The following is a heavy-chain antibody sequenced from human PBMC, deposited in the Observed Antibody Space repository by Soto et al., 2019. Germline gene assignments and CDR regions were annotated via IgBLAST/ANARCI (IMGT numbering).Heavy chain of an antibody. CDR3: ARGEAYSNYPPR. CDR2: INPRGGT. CDR1: GGSLSGYY. Sequence: PXXTLSLPCGVCGGSLSGYYWPWILQPPGKGLEWIGEINPRGGTKYNPPLKSRVSISVDTSKNHFPLKLSSVTAADTAVYYCARGEAYSNYPPRWGQETLVTVSS. V-gene: IGHV4-34*01. D-gene: IGHD4-4*01. J-gene: IGHJ4*02.